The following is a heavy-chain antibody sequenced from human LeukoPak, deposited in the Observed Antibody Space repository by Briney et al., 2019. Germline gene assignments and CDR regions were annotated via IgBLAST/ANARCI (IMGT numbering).Heavy chain of an antibody. V-gene: IGHV3-33*01. CDR2: IWYDGSNK. CDR3: ARDRGGYDLAAAGGFDY. D-gene: IGHD5-12*01. J-gene: IGHJ4*02. CDR1: GFTFSSYG. Sequence: PGGSLRLSCAASGFTFSSYGMHWVRQAPGKGLEWVAVIWYDGSNKYYADSVKGRFTISRDNSKNTLYLQMNSLRAEDTAVYYCARDRGGYDLAAAGGFDYWGQGTLVTVSS.